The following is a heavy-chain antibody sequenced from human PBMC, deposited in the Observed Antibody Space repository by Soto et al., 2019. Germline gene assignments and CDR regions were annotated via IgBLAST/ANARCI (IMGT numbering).Heavy chain of an antibody. CDR1: GFTFSSYS. CDR3: ARENDDYYYYGMDV. D-gene: IGHD3-16*01. V-gene: IGHV3-21*01. CDR2: ISSSSSYI. Sequence: GGSLRLSCAASGFTFSSYSMNWVRQAPGKGLEWVSSISSSSSYIYYADSVKGRFTISRDNAKNSLYLQMNSLRAEDTAVYYCARENDDYYYYGMDVWSQGTTVTVSS. J-gene: IGHJ6*02.